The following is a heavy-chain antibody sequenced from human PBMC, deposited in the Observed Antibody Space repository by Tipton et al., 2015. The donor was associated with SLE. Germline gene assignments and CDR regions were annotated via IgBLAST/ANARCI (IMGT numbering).Heavy chain of an antibody. J-gene: IGHJ3*02. CDR2: IYYSGRTYYNPGST. D-gene: IGHD6-13*01. Sequence: TLSLTCTVSGGSITSSSYYWGWIRQPPGEGLEWIGRIYYSGRTYYNPGSTYYNPSLKSRVTLSVDTSKNQFYLRLSSVTAADAAVYYCARERRHSSSWVEDAFDIWGQGTMVTVSS. V-gene: IGHV4-61*05. CDR3: ARERRHSSSWVEDAFDI. CDR1: GGSITSSSYY.